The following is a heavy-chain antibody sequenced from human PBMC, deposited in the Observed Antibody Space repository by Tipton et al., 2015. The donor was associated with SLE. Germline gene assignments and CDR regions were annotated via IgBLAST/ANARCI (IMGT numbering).Heavy chain of an antibody. Sequence: TLSLTCAVYGGSFSSYYWSWIRQPPGKGLEWIGEVNHSGNTNYNPSLKSRVTISVDSSKNQFSLKLSSVTAADTAVYYCAKAAGCSSSWYCGGWFDPWGQGTLVTVSS. V-gene: IGHV4-34*01. CDR3: AKAAGCSSSWYCGGWFDP. CDR1: GGSFSSYY. CDR2: VNHSGNT. D-gene: IGHD6-13*01. J-gene: IGHJ5*02.